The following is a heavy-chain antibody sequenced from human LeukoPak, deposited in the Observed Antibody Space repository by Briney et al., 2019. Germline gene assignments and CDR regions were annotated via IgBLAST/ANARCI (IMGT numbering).Heavy chain of an antibody. V-gene: IGHV3-21*01. Sequence: GGSLRLSCAASGFTFSRFTMNWVRQAPGKGLEWVSTISGSSTYIYYADSVKGRFTISRDGAKNSLYLQMNSLRAEDTAVYYCARSCGGDCYSSHRYYFDYWGHGSPVTVSS. D-gene: IGHD2-21*02. CDR3: ARSCGGDCYSSHRYYFDY. J-gene: IGHJ4*01. CDR2: ISGSSTYI. CDR1: GFTFSRFT.